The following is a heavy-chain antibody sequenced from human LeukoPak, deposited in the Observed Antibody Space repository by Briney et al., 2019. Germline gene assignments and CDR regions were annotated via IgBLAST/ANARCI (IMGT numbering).Heavy chain of an antibody. J-gene: IGHJ4*02. CDR3: ARFSPNIPGYFDY. Sequence: SETLSLTCTVSGGSISSYYWSWIRQPPGKGLEWIGSIYYSGSTYYNPSLKSRVTISVDTSKNQFSLKPSSVTAADTAVYYCARFSPNIPGYFDYWGQGTLVTVSS. D-gene: IGHD2/OR15-2a*01. CDR1: GGSISSYY. CDR2: IYYSGST. V-gene: IGHV4-59*05.